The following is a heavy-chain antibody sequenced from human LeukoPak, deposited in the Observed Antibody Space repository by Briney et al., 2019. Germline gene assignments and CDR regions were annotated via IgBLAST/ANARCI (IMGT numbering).Heavy chain of an antibody. Sequence: GGSLRLSCAASGFIFRNYAMSWVRQAPGKGLQWVAAITGSGDTTYYGDSVMGRFTISGDNSKNTLYLEVNTLRAEDTAVYYCAKWGDYDILTGYYVSDFWGQGTLVTVSS. CDR2: ITGSGDTT. CDR3: AKWGDYDILTGYYVSDF. J-gene: IGHJ4*02. CDR1: GFIFRNYA. D-gene: IGHD3-9*01. V-gene: IGHV3-23*01.